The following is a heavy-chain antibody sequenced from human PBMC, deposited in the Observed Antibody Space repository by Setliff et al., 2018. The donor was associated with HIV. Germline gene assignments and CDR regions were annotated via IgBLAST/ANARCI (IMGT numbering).Heavy chain of an antibody. J-gene: IGHJ6*02. Sequence: GASVKVSCKASGYTFNSYDINWVRQAPGQGLEWMGWINTNTGKPTYAQGFKGRFVFSLDTAVTTAYLQISGLKAEDTAIYYCARERVAGTPAYYYYGMDVWGQGTTVTLSS. V-gene: IGHV7-4-1*02. CDR1: GYTFNSYD. CDR2: INTNTGKP. CDR3: ARERVAGTPAYYYYGMDV. D-gene: IGHD6-19*01.